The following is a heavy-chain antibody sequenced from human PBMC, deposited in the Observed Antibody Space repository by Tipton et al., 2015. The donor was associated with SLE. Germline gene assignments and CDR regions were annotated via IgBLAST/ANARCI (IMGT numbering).Heavy chain of an antibody. CDR2: INSDGSST. D-gene: IGHD1-26*01. Sequence: SLRLSCAASGFTFSSYWMHWVRQAPGKGLVWVSRINSDGSSTSYADSVKGRFTISRDNAKNTLYLQMNSLRAEDTAVYYCAREKDGSYHPAFDIWGQGTVVTVSS. CDR1: GFTFSSYW. J-gene: IGHJ3*02. V-gene: IGHV3-74*01. CDR3: AREKDGSYHPAFDI.